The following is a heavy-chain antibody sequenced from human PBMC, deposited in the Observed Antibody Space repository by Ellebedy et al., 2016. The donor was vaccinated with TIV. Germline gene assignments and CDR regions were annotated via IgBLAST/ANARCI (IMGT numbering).Heavy chain of an antibody. CDR1: GYTFTGYY. CDR3: ARDPYSSSWYGDYYYGMDV. V-gene: IGHV1-2*02. D-gene: IGHD6-13*01. CDR2: INPNSGGT. Sequence: AASVKVSCKASGYTFTGYYMHWVRQAPGQGLEWMGWINPNSGGTNYAQKFQGRVTMTRDTSISTAYMELSRLRSDDTAVYYCARDPYSSSWYGDYYYGMDVWGQGTTVTVSS. J-gene: IGHJ6*02.